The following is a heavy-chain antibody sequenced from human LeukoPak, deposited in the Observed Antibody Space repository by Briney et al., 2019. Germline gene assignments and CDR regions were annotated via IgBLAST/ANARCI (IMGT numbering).Heavy chain of an antibody. CDR1: GYSFTSYW. J-gene: IGHJ4*02. CDR2: IYPGDSDT. CDR3: AIGGDSSTSCYRCFNF. V-gene: IGHV5-51*01. D-gene: IGHD2-2*01. Sequence: GESLQISCTGSGYSFTSYWIGGVRQLPGKGLEWVAIIYPGDSDTRYSPSFRGEVTISADKSISTAYLQWDSLEASDTAMYYCAIGGDSSTSCYRCFNFWGQGTLVTVSS.